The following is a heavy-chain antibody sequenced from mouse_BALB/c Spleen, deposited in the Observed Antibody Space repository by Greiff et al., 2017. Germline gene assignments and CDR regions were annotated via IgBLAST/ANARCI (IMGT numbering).Heavy chain of an antibody. CDR2: INPYNDGT. D-gene: IGHD2-2*01. V-gene: IGHV1-14*01. Sequence: EVKLQESGPELVKPGASVKMSCKASGYTFTSYVMHWVKQKPGQGLEWIGYINPYNDGTKYNEKFKGKATLTSDKSSSTAYMELSSLTSEDSAVYYCARGGYVYYFDYWGQGTTLTVSS. CDR3: ARGGYVYYFDY. J-gene: IGHJ2*01. CDR1: GYTFTSYV.